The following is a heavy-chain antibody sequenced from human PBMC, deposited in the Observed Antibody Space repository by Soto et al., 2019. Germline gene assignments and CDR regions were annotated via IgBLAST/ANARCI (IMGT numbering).Heavy chain of an antibody. CDR3: ARAPRYSGYDYYYYGMDV. CDR1: GYTFTGYY. V-gene: IGHV1-2*04. Sequence: ASVKVSCKTSGYTFTGYYMHWVRQAPGQGLEWMGWINPNSGGTNYAQKFQGWVTMTRDTSISTAYMELSRLRSDDTDVYYCARAPRYSGYDYYYYGMDVWGQGTTVTVSS. CDR2: INPNSGGT. D-gene: IGHD5-12*01. J-gene: IGHJ6*02.